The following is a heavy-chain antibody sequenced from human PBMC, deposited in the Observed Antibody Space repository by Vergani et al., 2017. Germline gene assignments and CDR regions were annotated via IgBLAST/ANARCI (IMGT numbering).Heavy chain of an antibody. V-gene: IGHV4-59*01. J-gene: IGHJ5*02. CDR2: IYYSGGT. CDR3: ARAPSYSSSWYPNWFDP. D-gene: IGHD6-13*01. CDR1: GGSISSYY. Sequence: QVQLQESGPGLVKPSETLSLTCTVSGGSISSYYWSWIRQPPGKGLEWIGYIYYSGGTNYNPSLKSRVTISVDTSKNQFSLKLSSVTAADTAVYYCARAPSYSSSWYPNWFDPWGQGTLVTVSS.